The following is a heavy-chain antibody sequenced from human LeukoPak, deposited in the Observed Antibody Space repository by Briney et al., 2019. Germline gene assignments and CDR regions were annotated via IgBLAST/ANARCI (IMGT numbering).Heavy chain of an antibody. Sequence: GGSLRLSCAASGFTFSTYSMNWVRQAPGKGLEWVSYISSSSRTIYYADSVKGRFTIPRDNYINTLYLQMNSLRPEDMATFYCARGRETYNFDYWGQGTLVTVSS. D-gene: IGHD5-18*01. CDR2: ISSSSRTI. CDR3: ARGRETYNFDY. J-gene: IGHJ4*02. CDR1: GFTFSTYS. V-gene: IGHV3-48*01.